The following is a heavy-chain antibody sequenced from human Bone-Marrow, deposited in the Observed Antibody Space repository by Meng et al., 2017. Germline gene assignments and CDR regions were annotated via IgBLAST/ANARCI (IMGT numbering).Heavy chain of an antibody. CDR1: GFTFISYA. J-gene: IGHJ4*01. CDR2: ISHDGTNK. D-gene: IGHD3-10*01. Sequence: GGSLRLSCAASGFTFISYAMHWVRQAPGKGPEWVAVISHDGTNKYYVDSVRGRFTISRDNSKNTLYLQMNSLRVEDTAVYYCARDYYGSGSYFPRFEYWGHGNRVT. CDR3: ARDYYGSGSYFPRFEY. V-gene: IGHV3-30*01.